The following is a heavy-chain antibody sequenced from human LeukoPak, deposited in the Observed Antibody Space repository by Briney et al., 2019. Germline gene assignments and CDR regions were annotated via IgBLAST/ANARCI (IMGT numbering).Heavy chain of an antibody. CDR1: GFTFSDYY. J-gene: IGHJ5*02. D-gene: IGHD4-23*01. Sequence: GGSLRLSCAASGFTFSDYYMSWIRQAPGKGLEWVSYVSSSSSYTNYADSVKGRFTISRDNAKNSLYLQMNSLRAEDTAVYYCARHGPWDYGVNSGEWFDPWGQGTLVTVSS. CDR3: ARHGPWDYGVNSGEWFDP. CDR2: VSSSSSYT. V-gene: IGHV3-11*06.